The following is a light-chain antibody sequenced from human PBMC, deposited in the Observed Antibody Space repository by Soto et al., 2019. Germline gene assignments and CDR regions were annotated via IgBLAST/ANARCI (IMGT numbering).Light chain of an antibody. CDR3: QQYGSSPE. V-gene: IGKV3-20*01. J-gene: IGKJ1*01. CDR2: GAS. Sequence: IVLTQSPVTLSLSAGARATLSCRASEIVSSIYLAWYQQKPGQAPRLLIYGASSTATSIPDRFSGSGSGTDFSLTISRLAYEDFAVYYCQQYGSSPEFGKGTKVDIK. CDR1: EIVSSIY.